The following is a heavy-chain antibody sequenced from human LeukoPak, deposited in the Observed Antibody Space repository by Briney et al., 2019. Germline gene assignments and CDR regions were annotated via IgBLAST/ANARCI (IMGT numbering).Heavy chain of an antibody. CDR2: INHSGST. CDR3: ARAPGSPLDY. D-gene: IGHD6-25*01. V-gene: IGHV4-34*01. CDR1: GGSFSGYY. Sequence: SETLSLTCAVYGGSFSGYYWSWIRQPPGKGLEWIGEINHSGSTNYNPSLKSRVTISVDTSKNQFSLKLSSVIAADTAVYYCARAPGSPLDYWGQGTLVTVSS. J-gene: IGHJ4*02.